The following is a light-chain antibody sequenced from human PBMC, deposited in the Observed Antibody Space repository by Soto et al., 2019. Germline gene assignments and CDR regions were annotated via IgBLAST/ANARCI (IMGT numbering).Light chain of an antibody. V-gene: IGLV2-14*01. J-gene: IGLJ3*02. CDR2: VVS. CDR3: SSYTTSSSWV. CDR1: SSDVGGYNY. Sequence: QSALTQPASVSGSPGQSITISCTGTSSDVGGYNYVSWFQQHPGKAPKLMIYVVSNRPSGISNRFSGSKSGYTASLTISGLQAEDEADYYCSSYTTSSSWVFGGGTKLTVL.